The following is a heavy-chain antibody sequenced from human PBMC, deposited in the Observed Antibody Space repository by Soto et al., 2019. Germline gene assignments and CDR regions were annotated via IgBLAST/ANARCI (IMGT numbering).Heavy chain of an antibody. V-gene: IGHV4-59*08. Sequence: PSETLSLTCTVSGVSISTYYWAWIRQPPGKGLEWIAYTSHRWTTSYNPSLKSRFTISIDTSKNQFSLKLSSVTAADTAVYYCARRYGGNLDYWGQGTLVTVSS. J-gene: IGHJ4*02. CDR3: ARRYGGNLDY. D-gene: IGHD1-26*01. CDR1: GVSISTYY. CDR2: TSHRWTT.